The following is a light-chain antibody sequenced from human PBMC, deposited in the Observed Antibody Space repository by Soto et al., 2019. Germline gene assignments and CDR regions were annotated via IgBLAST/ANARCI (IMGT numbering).Light chain of an antibody. CDR2: AAS. Sequence: IQLTQSPSSLSASVGDRVTITCRASQGISSYLAWYQQKPGKAPKLLIYAASTLQSGVPSRFSGSGSGTEFTLTISSLQPEDFATDYCQQLGTFGPGTKVDIK. CDR1: QGISSY. J-gene: IGKJ3*01. CDR3: QQLGT. V-gene: IGKV1-9*01.